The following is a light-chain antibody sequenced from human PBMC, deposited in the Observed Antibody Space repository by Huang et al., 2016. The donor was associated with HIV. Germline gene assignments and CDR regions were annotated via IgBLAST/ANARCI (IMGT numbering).Light chain of an antibody. CDR3: QESYSTPPT. CDR2: AAS. J-gene: IGKJ2*01. CDR1: QSISSY. Sequence: DIQMTQSPSSLSASVGDRVTITCRASQSISSYLNWYQQKPGTAPKLLMYAASSLQSGVPSRFSGSGSGTDFTLTISSLQPEDFATYYCQESYSTPPTFGQGTKLE. V-gene: IGKV1-39*01.